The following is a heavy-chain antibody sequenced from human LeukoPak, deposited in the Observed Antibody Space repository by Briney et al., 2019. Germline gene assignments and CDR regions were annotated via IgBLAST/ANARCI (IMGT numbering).Heavy chain of an antibody. CDR1: GYTFTSYY. V-gene: IGHV1-8*02. D-gene: IGHD3-3*01. J-gene: IGHJ4*02. Sequence: ASVKVSCKASGYTFTSYYMHWVRQATGQGLEWMGWMNPNSGNTGYAQKFQGRVTMTRNTSISTAYMELSSLRSEDTAVYYCARVLYDLWSSYSPPFDYWGQGTLVTVSS. CDR3: ARVLYDLWSSYSPPFDY. CDR2: MNPNSGNT.